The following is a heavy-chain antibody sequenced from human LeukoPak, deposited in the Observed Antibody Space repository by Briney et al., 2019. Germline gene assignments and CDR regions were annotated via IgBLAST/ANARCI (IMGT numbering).Heavy chain of an antibody. V-gene: IGHV3-74*01. CDR3: ARAPDYGGKGDYYYGMDV. J-gene: IGHJ6*02. Sequence: GGSLRLSCAASGFTFSSYWMHWVRQGPGKGLEWVSRINMDGTTISYADSVKGRFTISRDNAKNTLYLQMSSLRAEDTAVYYCARAPDYGGKGDYYYGMDVWGQGTTVTVSS. D-gene: IGHD4-23*01. CDR2: INMDGTTI. CDR1: GFTFSSYW.